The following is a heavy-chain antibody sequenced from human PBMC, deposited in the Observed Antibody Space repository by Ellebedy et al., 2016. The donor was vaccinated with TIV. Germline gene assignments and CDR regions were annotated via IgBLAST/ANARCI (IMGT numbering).Heavy chain of an antibody. Sequence: AASVKVSCKASGGTFSSYAISWVRQAPGQGLEWMGGIIPIFGTANYAQKFQGRVTITADESTSTAYMELSSLRSEDTAVYYCALYGSGTGRGWYFDYWGQGTLVTVSS. CDR1: GGTFSSYA. V-gene: IGHV1-69*13. D-gene: IGHD3-10*01. CDR3: ALYGSGTGRGWYFDY. CDR2: IIPIFGTA. J-gene: IGHJ4*02.